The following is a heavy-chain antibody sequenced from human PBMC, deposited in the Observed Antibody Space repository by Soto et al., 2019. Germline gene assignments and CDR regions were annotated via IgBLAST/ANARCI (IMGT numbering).Heavy chain of an antibody. CDR2: IYSGGST. CDR1: GFTVSSNY. V-gene: IGHV3-66*01. D-gene: IGHD3-16*01. J-gene: IGHJ6*03. Sequence: EVQLVESGGGLVQPGGSLRLSCAASGFTVSSNYMSWVRQAPGKGLEWVSVIYSGGSTYYADSVKGRFTISRDNSKNTLYLQMNCLRAEDTAVYYCARDGGNYDYICGAYYYMDVWVKGTTVTVSS. CDR3: ARDGGNYDYICGAYYYMDV.